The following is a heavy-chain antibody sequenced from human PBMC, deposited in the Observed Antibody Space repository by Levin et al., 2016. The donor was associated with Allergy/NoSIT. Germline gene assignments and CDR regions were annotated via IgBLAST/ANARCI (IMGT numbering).Heavy chain of an antibody. V-gene: IGHV1-24*01. D-gene: IGHD4-23*01. CDR2: FDPEDGET. J-gene: IGHJ6*02. CDR3: ATTYGGWLVIGASMDV. CDR1: GYTLTELS. Sequence: ASVKVSCKVSGYTLTELSMHWVRQAPGKGLEWMGGFDPEDGETIYAQKFQGRVTMTEDTSTDTAYMELSSLRSEDTAVYYCATTYGGWLVIGASMDVWGQGTTVTVSS.